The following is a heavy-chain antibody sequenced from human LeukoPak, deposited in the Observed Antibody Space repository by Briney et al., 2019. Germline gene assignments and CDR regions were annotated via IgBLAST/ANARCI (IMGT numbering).Heavy chain of an antibody. Sequence: PGGSLRLFCAASGFTLNNYAMSWFRQPPGRGLEWVSAISESGGNTYFADSVKGRFTISRDNSKNTLYLQMNSLRVEDTAVYYCAKSAYDFWSSFDSWGQGTLVTVSS. J-gene: IGHJ4*02. V-gene: IGHV3-23*01. D-gene: IGHD3-3*01. CDR1: GFTLNNYA. CDR2: ISESGGNT. CDR3: AKSAYDFWSSFDS.